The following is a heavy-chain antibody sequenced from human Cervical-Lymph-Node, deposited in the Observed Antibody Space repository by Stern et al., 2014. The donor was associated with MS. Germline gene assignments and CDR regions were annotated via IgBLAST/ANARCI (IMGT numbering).Heavy chain of an antibody. CDR3: ALSTMTLWSDDAFDI. CDR2: IYWDDDK. CDR1: GFSLSTSGVG. Sequence: QVTLKESGPTLVKPTQTLTLTCTFSGFSLSTSGVGVGWIRQPPGKALEWLALIYWDDDKRYSPSLKSRLTITKDTSKNQVVLTMTNMDPVDTATYYCALSTMTLWSDDAFDIWGQGTMVTVSS. D-gene: IGHD3-10*02. J-gene: IGHJ3*02. V-gene: IGHV2-5*02.